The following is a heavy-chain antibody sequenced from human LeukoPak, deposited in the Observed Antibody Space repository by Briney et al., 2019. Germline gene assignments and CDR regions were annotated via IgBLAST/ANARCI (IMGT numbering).Heavy chain of an antibody. J-gene: IGHJ4*02. CDR1: GFTFSSYA. CDR3: AKEGPVLRYFDWPVSYFDY. D-gene: IGHD3-9*01. CDR2: ISGSGGST. Sequence: RGSLRLSCAASGFTFSSYAMSWVRQAPGKGLEWVSAISGSGGSTYYADSVKGRFTISRDNSKNTLYLQMNSLRAEDTAVYYCAKEGPVLRYFDWPVSYFDYWGQGTLVTVSS. V-gene: IGHV3-23*01.